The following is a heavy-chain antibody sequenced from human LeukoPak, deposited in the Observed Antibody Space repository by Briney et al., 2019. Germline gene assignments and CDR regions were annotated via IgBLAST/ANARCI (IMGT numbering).Heavy chain of an antibody. Sequence: GGSLRLSCAASAFTFSSYEMNWVRQAAGKGLEWVSYISSSGSTIYYADSVKGRFTISRDNAKNSLYLQMNSLRAEDTAVYYCARSNYDYVWGTYYFDYWGQGTLVTVSS. CDR3: ARSNYDYVWGTYYFDY. D-gene: IGHD3-16*01. V-gene: IGHV3-48*03. CDR1: AFTFSSYE. CDR2: ISSSGSTI. J-gene: IGHJ4*02.